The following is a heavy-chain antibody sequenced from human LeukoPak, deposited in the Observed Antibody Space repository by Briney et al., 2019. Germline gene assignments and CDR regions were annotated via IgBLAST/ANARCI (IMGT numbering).Heavy chain of an antibody. CDR1: GGSISSYY. J-gene: IGHJ3*02. D-gene: IGHD2-15*01. CDR2: IYYSGST. Sequence: NPSETLSLTCTVSGGSISSYYWSWIRQPPGKGLEWIGYIYYSGSTNYNPSLKSRVTISVDTSKNQFSLKLSSVTAADTAVYYCARVPRSGLDAFDIWGQGTMVTVSS. CDR3: ARVPRSGLDAFDI. V-gene: IGHV4-59*01.